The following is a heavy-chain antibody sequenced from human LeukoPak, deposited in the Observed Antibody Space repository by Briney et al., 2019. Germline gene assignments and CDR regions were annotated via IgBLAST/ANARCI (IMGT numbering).Heavy chain of an antibody. D-gene: IGHD2-15*01. CDR1: GFTFSSYA. CDR2: ISGSGGST. Sequence: GGSLRLSCAASGFTFSSYAMSWVRQAPGKGLEWVSAISGSGGSTYYADSVKGRFTISRDNSKNTLYLQMNSLRAEDTAVYYCAKLVVPPDSYYMDVWGKGTTVTVSS. V-gene: IGHV3-23*01. CDR3: AKLVVPPDSYYMDV. J-gene: IGHJ6*03.